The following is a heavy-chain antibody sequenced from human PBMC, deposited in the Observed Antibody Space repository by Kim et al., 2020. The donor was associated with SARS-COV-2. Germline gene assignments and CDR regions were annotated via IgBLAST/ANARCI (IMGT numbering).Heavy chain of an antibody. Sequence: KGRFTISRDNPKNKRYLQMNSLRAEDTAVYYCAKEAGYSYGSSDTHFFDYWGQGTLVTVSS. J-gene: IGHJ4*02. V-gene: IGHV3-30*02. CDR3: AKEAGYSYGSSDTHFFDY. D-gene: IGHD5-18*01.